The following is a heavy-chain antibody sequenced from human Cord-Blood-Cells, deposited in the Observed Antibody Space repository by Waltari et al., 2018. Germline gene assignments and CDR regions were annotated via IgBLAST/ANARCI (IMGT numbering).Heavy chain of an antibody. Sequence: QVQLQQWGAGLLKPSETLSLTCAAYGGSFSGYYWSWIRQPPGTGLEWIGEINHSGSTNYNPSLKSRVTISVDTSKNQFSLKLSSVTAADTAVYYCARGRDRIRFLEWLSNWFDPWGQGTLVTVSS. V-gene: IGHV4-34*01. CDR2: INHSGST. CDR3: ARGRDRIRFLEWLSNWFDP. J-gene: IGHJ5*02. D-gene: IGHD3-3*01. CDR1: GGSFSGYY.